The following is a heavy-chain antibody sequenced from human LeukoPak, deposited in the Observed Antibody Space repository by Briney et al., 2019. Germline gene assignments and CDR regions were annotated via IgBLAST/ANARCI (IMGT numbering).Heavy chain of an antibody. J-gene: IGHJ4*02. CDR1: GDSVSSNSAA. CDR2: TYYRSKWYN. Sequence: SQTLSLTCAISGDSVSSNSAAWNWIRQSPSRGLEWLGRTYYRSKWYNDYAVSVKSRVTIKPDTSKNQFSLQLNSVTPEDTAVYYCARVDYDSGGYYYAFDYWGQGTLVTVSS. CDR3: ARVDYDSGGYYYAFDY. D-gene: IGHD3-22*01. V-gene: IGHV6-1*01.